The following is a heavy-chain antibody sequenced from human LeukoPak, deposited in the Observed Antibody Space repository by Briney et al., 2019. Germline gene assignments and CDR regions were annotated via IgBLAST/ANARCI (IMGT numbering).Heavy chain of an antibody. CDR2: IGISSGNT. CDR3: ARDHNYAFDN. CDR1: GFTFSSYA. V-gene: IGHV3-48*04. D-gene: IGHD1-1*01. J-gene: IGHJ4*02. Sequence: GGSLRLTCAASGFTFSSYAMSWVRQAPGKGLEGISWIGISSGNTKYADSVKGRFTISGDNAKNSLYLQMNSLRVEDTAVYYCARDHNYAFDNWGQGTLVTVSS.